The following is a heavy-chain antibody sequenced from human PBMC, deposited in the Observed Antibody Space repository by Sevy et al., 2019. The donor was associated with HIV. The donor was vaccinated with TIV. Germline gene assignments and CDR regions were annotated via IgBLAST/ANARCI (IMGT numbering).Heavy chain of an antibody. CDR2: LSGAGGTA. J-gene: IGHJ4*02. CDR3: AKGRQQGPSDY. V-gene: IGHV3-23*01. CDR1: GFTFSSYA. Sequence: GGSLRLSCAASGFTFSSYAMSWVRQAPGKGLEWLSSLSGAGGTAYYADSVKGRFTISRNNSKSTLYLEMNDLRADDTAVYYGAKGRQQGPSDYWGQGTLVTVSS. D-gene: IGHD6-13*01.